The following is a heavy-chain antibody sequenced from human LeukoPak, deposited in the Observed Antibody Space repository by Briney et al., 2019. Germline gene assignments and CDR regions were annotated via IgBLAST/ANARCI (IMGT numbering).Heavy chain of an antibody. CDR3: ARGPPPDFDC. CDR2: IYYSGST. Sequence: PSETLFLTCTVSGGSISSGGYYWSWIRQHPGKGLEWIGYIYYSGSTYYNPSLKSRVTISVDTSKNQFSLKLSSVTAADTAVYYCARGPPPDFDCWGQGTLVTVSS. CDR1: GGSISSGGYY. V-gene: IGHV4-31*03. J-gene: IGHJ4*02.